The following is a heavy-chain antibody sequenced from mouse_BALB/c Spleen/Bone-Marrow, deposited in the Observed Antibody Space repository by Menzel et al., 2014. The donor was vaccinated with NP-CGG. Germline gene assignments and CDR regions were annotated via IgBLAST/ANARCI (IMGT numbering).Heavy chain of an antibody. CDR1: GYAFSSFC. CDR3: ARDDFGPDY. D-gene: IGHD2-4*01. CDR2: IYPGDGDT. V-gene: IGHV1-80*01. Sequence: VQLQQPGAELVRPGSSVKISCKASGYAFSSFCMNWMKQRPGQGLEWIGQIYPGDGDTNYNGKFKGKATLTAVMSSSTAYIQLSSLASEDSAVYFCARDDFGPDYWGQGTTLTVSS. J-gene: IGHJ2*01.